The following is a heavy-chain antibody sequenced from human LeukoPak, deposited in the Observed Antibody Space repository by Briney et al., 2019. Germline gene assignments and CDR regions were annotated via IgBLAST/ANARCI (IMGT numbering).Heavy chain of an antibody. J-gene: IGHJ5*02. CDR1: GFTFSSYG. V-gene: IGHV3-30*18. Sequence: GGSLRLSCAASGFTFSSYGMHWVRQAPGKGLEWVAVISYDGSNKYYADSVKGRFTISRDNSRNTLYLQMNSLRAEDTAVYYCANSPRILWFDPWGQGTLVTVSS. CDR2: ISYDGSNK. CDR3: ANSPRILWFDP. D-gene: IGHD3-3*01.